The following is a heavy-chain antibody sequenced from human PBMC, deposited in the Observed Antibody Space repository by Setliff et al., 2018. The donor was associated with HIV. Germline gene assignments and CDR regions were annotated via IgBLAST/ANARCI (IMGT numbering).Heavy chain of an antibody. CDR2: ISTYGGST. Sequence: GASVKVSCKASGSTSSTDAISWVRQAPGQGLEWMGWISTYGGSTNYAQKFQGRVTMTTVTSTSTAYMELRSLRSDDTAVYYCARLSIPAYYYMDVWGKGTTVTVSS. J-gene: IGHJ6*03. CDR3: ARLSIPAYYYMDV. D-gene: IGHD2-21*01. CDR1: GSTSSTDA. V-gene: IGHV1-18*01.